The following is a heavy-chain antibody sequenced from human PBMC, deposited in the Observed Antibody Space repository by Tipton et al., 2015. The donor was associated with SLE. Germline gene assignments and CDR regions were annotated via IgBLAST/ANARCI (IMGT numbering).Heavy chain of an antibody. CDR2: VCNSGST. CDR3: ARQRLRLLSPLDA. J-gene: IGHJ6*02. CDR1: GASVGSFC. V-gene: IGHV4-59*08. Sequence: TLSLTCTVSGASVGSFCWNWIRQSPGKGLEWIGCVCNSGSTNYDPSLKSRGTISVDTSKNHFSLELTSVTAADTAVYYCARQRLRLLSPLDAWGQGATVTVSS. D-gene: IGHD3-10*01.